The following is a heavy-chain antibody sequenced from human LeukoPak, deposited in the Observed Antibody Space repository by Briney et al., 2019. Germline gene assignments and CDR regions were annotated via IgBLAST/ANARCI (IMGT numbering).Heavy chain of an antibody. J-gene: IGHJ5*02. CDR2: IIPILGIA. CDR3: ARSGALKLGRWLAATEGWFDP. Sequence: SVKVSCKASGGTFSSYAISWVRQAPGQGLEWMGRIIPILGIANYAQKFQGRVTITADKSTSTAYMELSSLRSEDTAVYYCARSGALKLGRWLAATEGWFDPWGLGTLVTVSS. CDR1: GGTFSSYA. V-gene: IGHV1-69*04. D-gene: IGHD2-15*01.